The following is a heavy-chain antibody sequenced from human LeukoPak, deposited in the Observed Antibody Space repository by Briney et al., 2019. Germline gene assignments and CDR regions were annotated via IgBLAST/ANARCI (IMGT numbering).Heavy chain of an antibody. Sequence: SVKVSCKASGGTFSSYAISWVRQAPGQGLEWMGGIIPIFGTANYAQKFQGRVTITADESTSTAYMELSSLRSEDTAVYYCARDPDGVRDYPSSALNWFDPWGQGTLVTVSS. CDR1: GGTFSSYA. J-gene: IGHJ5*02. D-gene: IGHD2-8*01. CDR2: IIPIFGTA. CDR3: ARDPDGVRDYPSSALNWFDP. V-gene: IGHV1-69*13.